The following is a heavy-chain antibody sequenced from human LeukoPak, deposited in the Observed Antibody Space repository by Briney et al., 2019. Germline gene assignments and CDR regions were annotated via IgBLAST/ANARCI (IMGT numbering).Heavy chain of an antibody. J-gene: IGHJ4*02. CDR2: IFTSGST. D-gene: IGHD2-2*01. CDR3: ARCSSTSCYFDY. V-gene: IGHV4-4*07. Sequence: SETLSLTCTVSGGSISSYYWSWIRQPAGKGLEWIGRIFTSGSTNYNPSLKSRVTMSVDTSKNQFSLKLTSVTAADTAVYYCARCSSTSCYFDYWGQGTLVTVSS. CDR1: GGSISSYY.